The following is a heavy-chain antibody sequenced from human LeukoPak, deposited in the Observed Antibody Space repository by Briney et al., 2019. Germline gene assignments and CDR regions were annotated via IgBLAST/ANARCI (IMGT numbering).Heavy chain of an antibody. CDR1: GGSISSSSYY. J-gene: IGHJ5*02. Sequence: SETLSLTCTVSGGSISSSSYYWGWIRQPPGKGLEWIGSIYYSGSTYYNPSLKSRVTISVDTSKNQFSLKLSSVTAADTAVYYCARAGGSGSYPWGQGTLVTVSP. D-gene: IGHD1-26*01. CDR3: ARAGGSGSYP. CDR2: IYYSGST. V-gene: IGHV4-39*07.